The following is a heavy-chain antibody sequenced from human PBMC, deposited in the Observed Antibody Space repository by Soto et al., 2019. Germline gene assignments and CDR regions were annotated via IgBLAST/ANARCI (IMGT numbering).Heavy chain of an antibody. CDR1: GFTFSSYS. CDR2: ISSSSSYI. J-gene: IGHJ6*02. CDR3: ARDPDYYGSGSYSYYYYGMEV. Sequence: PGGSLRLSCAASGFTFSSYSMNWVRQAPGKGLEWVSSISSSSSYIYYADSVKGRFTISRDNAKNSLYLQMNSLRAEDTAVYYCARDPDYYGSGSYSYYYYGMEVWGQGTTVTVS. V-gene: IGHV3-21*01. D-gene: IGHD3-10*01.